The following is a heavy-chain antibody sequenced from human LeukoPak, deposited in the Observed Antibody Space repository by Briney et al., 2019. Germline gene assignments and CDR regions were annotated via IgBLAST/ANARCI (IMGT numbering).Heavy chain of an antibody. V-gene: IGHV4-34*01. CDR1: GGSFSDYY. J-gene: IGHJ4*02. CDR2: INHSGST. D-gene: IGHD5-18*01. CDR3: AGAISGYSYVDY. Sequence: SETLSLTCAVYGGSFSDYYWSWIRQPPGKGLEWIGEINHSGSTNYNPSLKSRVTISVDTSKNQFSLKLSSVTAADTAVYYCAGAISGYSYVDYWGQGTLVTVSS.